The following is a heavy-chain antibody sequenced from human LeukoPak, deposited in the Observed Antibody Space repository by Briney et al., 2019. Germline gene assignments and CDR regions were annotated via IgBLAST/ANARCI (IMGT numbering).Heavy chain of an antibody. CDR1: GFTFSNYY. CDR3: AREGYYYDSSGYTYYFDY. J-gene: IGHJ4*02. CDR2: INSDERST. D-gene: IGHD3-22*01. Sequence: GGSLRLSCVASGFTFSNYYMHWVRQAPGKGLVWVSRINSDERSTNYADSVKGRFTISRDNAKNTLYLQMNSLRAEDTAVYYCAREGYYYDSSGYTYYFDYWGQGTLVTVSS. V-gene: IGHV3-74*01.